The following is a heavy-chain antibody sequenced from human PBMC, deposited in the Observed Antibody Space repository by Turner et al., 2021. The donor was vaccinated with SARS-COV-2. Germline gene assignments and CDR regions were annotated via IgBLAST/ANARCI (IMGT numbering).Heavy chain of an antibody. D-gene: IGHD4-17*01. J-gene: IGHJ6*02. Sequence: VPLQASGPGLVTPSEPLSLPCTVSGCPISSYYWSWIGQPAGKGLEWIGRIYNSGSTNHNPSLKSRVTMSVEKSKNKFSLKLSSVTAADTAVDYCAREWWEATTVTTAAYYYGMDVWGQGTTVTVSS. CDR3: AREWWEATTVTTAAYYYGMDV. CDR2: IYNSGST. CDR1: GCPISSYY. V-gene: IGHV4-4*07.